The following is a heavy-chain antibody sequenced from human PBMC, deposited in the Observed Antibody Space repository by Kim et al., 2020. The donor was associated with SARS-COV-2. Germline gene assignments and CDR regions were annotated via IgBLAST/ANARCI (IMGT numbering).Heavy chain of an antibody. CDR3: VAALGDY. CDR1: GFTFSNFW. J-gene: IGHJ4*02. CDR2: INNDGKIT. V-gene: IGHV3-74*01. Sequence: GGSLRLSCTASGFTFSNFWMHWVRQAPGEGLEWVSRINNDGKITTYAGSVKGRFTISRDNAKNTLYLQMNSLGAEDTAVYYCVAALGDYWGPGTLVAVSS. D-gene: IGHD2-15*01.